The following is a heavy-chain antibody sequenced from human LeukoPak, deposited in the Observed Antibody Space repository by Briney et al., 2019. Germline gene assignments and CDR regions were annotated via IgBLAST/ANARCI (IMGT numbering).Heavy chain of an antibody. CDR1: GFTFISAW. J-gene: IGHJ4*02. Sequence: GGSLRLSCAASGFTFISAWMSWVRQAPGKGLEWASAIRGNADTTYYADSVKGRFTIFRDNYNNMLYLQMNSLRVEDTAVYYCAKDPSGWSYYFDYWGQGTLVTVSS. V-gene: IGHV3-23*01. CDR3: AKDPSGWSYYFDY. D-gene: IGHD6-19*01. CDR2: IRGNADTT.